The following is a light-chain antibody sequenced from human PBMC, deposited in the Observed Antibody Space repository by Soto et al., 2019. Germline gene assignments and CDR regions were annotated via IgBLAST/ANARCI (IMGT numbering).Light chain of an antibody. Sequence: EIVMTQAPGTLSVSTEEGATLSCRASQSVDRNLAWYQQKPGQAPRLLIYGASTRPTGIPDRFSGSGSGTEFSLTISSLQSEDFAVYYCQQYDNWPLTFGGGTKVEIK. CDR2: GAS. V-gene: IGKV3D-15*01. CDR3: QQYDNWPLT. CDR1: QSVDRN. J-gene: IGKJ4*01.